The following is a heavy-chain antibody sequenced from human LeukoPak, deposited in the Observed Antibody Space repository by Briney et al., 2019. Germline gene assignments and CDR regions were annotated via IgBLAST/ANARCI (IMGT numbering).Heavy chain of an antibody. CDR2: ISSSSSTI. Sequence: GGSLRLSCAASGFTFSSYSMNWVRQAPGKGLEWVSYISSSSSTIDYADSVKGRFTISRDNAKNSLYLQMNSLRAEDTAVYYCACSGYTFDYWGQGTLVTVSS. CDR1: GFTFSSYS. D-gene: IGHD3-22*01. CDR3: ACSGYTFDY. V-gene: IGHV3-48*01. J-gene: IGHJ4*02.